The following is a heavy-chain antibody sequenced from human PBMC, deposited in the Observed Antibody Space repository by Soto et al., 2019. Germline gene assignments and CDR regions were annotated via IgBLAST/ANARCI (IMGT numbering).Heavy chain of an antibody. D-gene: IGHD5-12*01. CDR3: AIDLGRDGYNY. CDR2: IYYSGST. J-gene: IGHJ4*02. V-gene: IGHV4-59*01. Sequence: SQTLSLTCPVSGGSISSYYWTWLRQPPGKGLEWIGYIYYSGSTNYNPSLKSRVTISVDTSKNQFSLKLSSVTAADTAVYYCAIDLGRDGYNYWGQGTLVTVSS. CDR1: GGSISSYY.